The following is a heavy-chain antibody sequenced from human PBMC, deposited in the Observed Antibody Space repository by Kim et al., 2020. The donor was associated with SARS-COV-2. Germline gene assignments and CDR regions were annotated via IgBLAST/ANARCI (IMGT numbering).Heavy chain of an antibody. J-gene: IGHJ6*02. V-gene: IGHV3-43*01. CDR2: ISWDGGST. Sequence: GGSLRLSCAASGFTFDDYTMHWVRQAPGKGLEWVSLISWDGGSTYYADSVKGRFTISRDNSKNSLYLQMNSLRTEDTALYYCAKDMYSSSSPASGYYYYGMDVWGQGTTVTVSS. D-gene: IGHD6-6*01. CDR1: GFTFDDYT. CDR3: AKDMYSSSSPASGYYYYGMDV.